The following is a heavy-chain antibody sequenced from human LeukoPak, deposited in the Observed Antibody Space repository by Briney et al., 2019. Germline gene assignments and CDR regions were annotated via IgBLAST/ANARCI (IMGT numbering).Heavy chain of an antibody. D-gene: IGHD2-15*01. V-gene: IGHV1-46*01. CDR2: INPSGGST. CDR1: GYTFTSYY. J-gene: IGHJ5*02. Sequence: ASVKVSCKASGYTFTSYYMHWVRQAHGQGLEWMGIINPSGGSTSYAQKFQGRVTMTRDTSTSTVYMELSSLRSEDTAVYYCARDRISYCSGGSCNLGWFDPWGQGTLVTVSS. CDR3: ARDRISYCSGGSCNLGWFDP.